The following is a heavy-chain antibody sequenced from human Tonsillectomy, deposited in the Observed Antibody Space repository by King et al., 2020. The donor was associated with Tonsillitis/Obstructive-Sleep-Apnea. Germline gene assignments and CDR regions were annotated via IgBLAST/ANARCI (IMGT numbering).Heavy chain of an antibody. J-gene: IGHJ5*02. Sequence: QLQESGPGLVKPSETLSLTCTVSGGSISSSYWSWVRQPPGRGLEWIGHYSGGTKSNPSLSSRFTISVDTSKNQLSLKLTSVTPADTAVYYCAREIANFGGATHWFDPWGQGILVTVSS. CDR3: AREIANFGGATHWFDP. V-gene: IGHV4-59*01. CDR1: GGSISSSY. D-gene: IGHD3-3*01. CDR2: HYSGGT.